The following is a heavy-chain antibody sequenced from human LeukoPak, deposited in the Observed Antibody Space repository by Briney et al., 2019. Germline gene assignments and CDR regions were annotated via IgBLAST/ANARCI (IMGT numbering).Heavy chain of an antibody. Sequence: GESLKISCKGSGYSFTSYWIGWVRQMPGKGLEWMGIIYPGDSDTRYSPSFQGQVTISADKFISTAYLQWSSLKASDTAMYYCASTGYSREDAFDIWGQGTMVTVSS. CDR2: IYPGDSDT. CDR1: GYSFTSYW. J-gene: IGHJ3*02. V-gene: IGHV5-51*01. CDR3: ASTGYSREDAFDI. D-gene: IGHD6-13*01.